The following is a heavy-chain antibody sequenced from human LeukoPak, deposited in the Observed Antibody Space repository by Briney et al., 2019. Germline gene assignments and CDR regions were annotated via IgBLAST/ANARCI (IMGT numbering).Heavy chain of an antibody. V-gene: IGHV3-66*02. D-gene: IGHD3-3*01. CDR2: IYSGGSI. Sequence: GGSLRLSCAASGFTVSFNYMSWVRQAPGKGLEWVSVIYSGGSIYYADSVKGRFTISRDNSKNTLYLQMNSLRAEDTAVYYCARGEDLDFWSGYPDDAFDIWGQGTMVTVSS. J-gene: IGHJ3*02. CDR3: ARGEDLDFWSGYPDDAFDI. CDR1: GFTVSFNY.